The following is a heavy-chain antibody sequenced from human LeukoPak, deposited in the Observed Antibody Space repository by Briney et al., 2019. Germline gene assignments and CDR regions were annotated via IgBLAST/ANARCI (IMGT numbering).Heavy chain of an antibody. V-gene: IGHV3-74*01. CDR1: GFTFSSYW. J-gene: IGHJ4*02. CDR2: INSDGSST. D-gene: IGHD5-24*01. Sequence: GGSLRLSCAASGFTFSSYWMHWVRQAPGKELVWVSRINSDGSSTGYADFVKGRFTISRDNAKNTLYLQMNSLRAEDTAVYYCTRGTDGYNPFDYWGQGTLVTVSS. CDR3: TRGTDGYNPFDY.